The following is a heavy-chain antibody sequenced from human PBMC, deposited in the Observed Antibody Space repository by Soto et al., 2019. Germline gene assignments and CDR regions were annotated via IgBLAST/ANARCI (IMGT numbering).Heavy chain of an antibody. J-gene: IGHJ4*02. Sequence: TLSLTCAVSGGSISSGGYSWSWIRQPPGKGLEWIGYIYRSGSTYYNPSLKSRVTISVDRSKNQFSLKLSSVTAADTAVYYCARGALGYCSSTSCYTFDYWGQGTLVTVSS. V-gene: IGHV4-30-2*01. CDR1: GGSISSGGYS. CDR3: ARGALGYCSSTSCYTFDY. CDR2: IYRSGST. D-gene: IGHD2-2*02.